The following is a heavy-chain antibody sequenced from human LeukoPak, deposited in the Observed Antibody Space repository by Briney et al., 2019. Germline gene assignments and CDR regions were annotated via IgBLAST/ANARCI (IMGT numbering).Heavy chain of an antibody. CDR3: ARINSGRHLGDAFDI. Sequence: PGGSLRLSCEASEFTFSNYWMSWVRQAPGKGLEWVANVKQDGSEKYYVDSVKGRFTISRDNAKNSLFLQMNSLRAEDTAVYYCARINSGRHLGDAFDIWGQGTTVTVSS. V-gene: IGHV3-7*01. J-gene: IGHJ3*02. D-gene: IGHD1-26*01. CDR1: EFTFSNYW. CDR2: VKQDGSEK.